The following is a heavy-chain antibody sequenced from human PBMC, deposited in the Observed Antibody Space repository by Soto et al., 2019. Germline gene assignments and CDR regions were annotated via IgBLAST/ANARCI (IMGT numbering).Heavy chain of an antibody. CDR3: ARRGGGGNFLAL. V-gene: IGHV3-30-3*01. Sequence: QVQLVESGGGVVQPGRSLRLSCVASGFSFSDYTMHWVRQAPGKGLEWVSLISFDESDKFYADSVRGRFTISRDISKNTLYLQMTSLRTEDTAVYFCARRGGGGNFLALWGQGTLVTVSS. D-gene: IGHD2-21*02. CDR2: ISFDESDK. CDR1: GFSFSDYT. J-gene: IGHJ4*02.